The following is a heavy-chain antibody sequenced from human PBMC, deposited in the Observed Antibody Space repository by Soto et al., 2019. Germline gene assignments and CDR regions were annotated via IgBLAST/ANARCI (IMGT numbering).Heavy chain of an antibody. V-gene: IGHV3-7*05. D-gene: IGHD3-3*01. CDR1: GFTFSGYW. CDR2: IQEDGSET. CDR3: ASTRGY. J-gene: IGHJ1*01. Sequence: EVQVVESGGGLVQPGGSLRLSCAVSGFTFSGYWMKWVRQAPAKGLEWVATIQEDGSETYYVDSVKGRFTISRDSAKNSVYLQMNSLRVDDTAVYYCASTRGYWAHGTLVTVSA.